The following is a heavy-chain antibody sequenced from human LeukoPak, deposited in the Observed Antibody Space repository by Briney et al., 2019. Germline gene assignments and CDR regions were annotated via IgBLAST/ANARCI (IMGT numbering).Heavy chain of an antibody. Sequence: ASVKVSCKASGYTFTGYYMHWVRQAPGQGLEWMGWINPNSGGTNYAQKLQGRVTMTTDTSTSTAYMELRSLRSDDTAVYHCARGSGWPYYYYYMDVWGKGTTVTVSS. J-gene: IGHJ6*03. CDR2: INPNSGGT. CDR1: GYTFTGYY. CDR3: ARGSGWPYYYYYMDV. D-gene: IGHD6-19*01. V-gene: IGHV1-2*02.